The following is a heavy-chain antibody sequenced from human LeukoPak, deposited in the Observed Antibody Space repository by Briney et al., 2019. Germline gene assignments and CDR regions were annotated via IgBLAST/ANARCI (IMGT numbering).Heavy chain of an antibody. CDR3: GRDNGDYDFDF. Sequence: SETLSLTCTVSGXSVSSSSHYWAWIRQPPGKGLEWIASIFYSGSTYYNPSLKSRVTISVDTSKAQFSLRLSSVTAADTAVYYCGRDNGDYDFDFWGQGTLVTVSS. CDR1: GXSVSSSSHY. D-gene: IGHD2-21*01. CDR2: IFYSGST. J-gene: IGHJ4*01. V-gene: IGHV4-39*01.